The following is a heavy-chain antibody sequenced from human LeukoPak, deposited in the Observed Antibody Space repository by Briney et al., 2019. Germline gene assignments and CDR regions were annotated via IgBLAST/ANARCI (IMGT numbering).Heavy chain of an antibody. CDR1: GGSISSSSYY. Sequence: SETLSLTCTVSGGSISSSSYYWGWIRQPPGKGLEWIGSIYYSGSTYYNPSLKSRVTISVDTSKNQFSLKLSSVTAADTAVYYCAREGDDIVGASYAFDIWGQGTMVTVSS. CDR2: IYYSGST. J-gene: IGHJ3*02. CDR3: AREGDDIVGASYAFDI. D-gene: IGHD1-26*01. V-gene: IGHV4-39*07.